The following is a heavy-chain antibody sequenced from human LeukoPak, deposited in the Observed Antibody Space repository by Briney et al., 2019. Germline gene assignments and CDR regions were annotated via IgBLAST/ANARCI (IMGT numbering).Heavy chain of an antibody. Sequence: SVKVSCKASGGTFSSYAISWVRRAPGQGLEWMGGIIPIFGTANYAQKFQGRVTITADESTSTAYMELSSLRSEDTAEYYCARDPGSSWYLFDYWGQGTLVTVSS. D-gene: IGHD6-13*01. CDR1: GGTFSSYA. J-gene: IGHJ4*02. V-gene: IGHV1-69*13. CDR2: IIPIFGTA. CDR3: ARDPGSSWYLFDY.